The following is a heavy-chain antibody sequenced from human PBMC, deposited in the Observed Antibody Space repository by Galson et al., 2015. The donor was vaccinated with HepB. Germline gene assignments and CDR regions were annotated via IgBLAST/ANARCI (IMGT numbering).Heavy chain of an antibody. CDR3: ARKAGAAGQFDP. D-gene: IGHD6-19*01. Sequence: SLRLSCAASGFTFSTYSMNWVRQAPGKGLEWVSYISSSSNTIYYADSVKGRFTISRDNAKNSLYLQMNSLRAEDTAVYYCARKAGAAGQFDPWGQGTLVTVSS. CDR1: GFTFSTYS. CDR2: ISSSSNTI. J-gene: IGHJ5*02. V-gene: IGHV3-48*01.